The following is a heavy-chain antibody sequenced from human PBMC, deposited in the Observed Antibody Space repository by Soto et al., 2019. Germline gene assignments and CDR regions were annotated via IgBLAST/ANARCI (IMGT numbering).Heavy chain of an antibody. CDR1: GYIFSSYG. CDR3: ARGGQWPPTRHFDP. Sequence: ASVKVSCKTSGYIFSSYGISWVRQAPGQGLEWMGWISAYNGDTNSAQELQGRVTMTTDTSTSTAYMELRSLRSDDTAVYYCARGGQWPPTRHFDPWGQVTLVTISS. V-gene: IGHV1-18*01. CDR2: ISAYNGDT. J-gene: IGHJ5*02. D-gene: IGHD6-19*01.